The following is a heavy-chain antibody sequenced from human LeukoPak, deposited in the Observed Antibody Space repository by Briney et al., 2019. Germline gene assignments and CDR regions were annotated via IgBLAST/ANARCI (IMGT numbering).Heavy chain of an antibody. CDR1: GVTFSSYG. Sequence: GGSLRLSCAASGVTFSSYGMHWVRQAPGKGLGWVAVIWYDGSNKYYADSVKGRFTISRDNSKNTLYLQMNSLRAEDTAVYYCAKDLGYDSSGYFDYWGQGTLVTVSS. D-gene: IGHD3-22*01. CDR2: IWYDGSNK. CDR3: AKDLGYDSSGYFDY. J-gene: IGHJ4*02. V-gene: IGHV3-33*06.